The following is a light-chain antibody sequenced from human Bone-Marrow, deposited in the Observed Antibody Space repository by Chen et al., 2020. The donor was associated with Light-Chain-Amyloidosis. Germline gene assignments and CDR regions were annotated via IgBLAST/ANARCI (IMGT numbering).Light chain of an antibody. CDR1: QAISNY. Sequence: DIQMTQSPSSWSGSIGDRVTISCRASQAISNYLDWFQQKPGKPPRLLISAASNLERGVPSRFSGGGSGTDFPFTISGLQPEDVATYYCQQHDNLPFTFGGGTRVDIK. CDR2: AAS. J-gene: IGKJ4*01. CDR3: QQHDNLPFT. V-gene: IGKV1-33*01.